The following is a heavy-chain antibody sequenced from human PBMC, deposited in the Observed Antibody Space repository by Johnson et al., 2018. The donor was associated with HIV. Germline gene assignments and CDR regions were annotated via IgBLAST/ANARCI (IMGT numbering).Heavy chain of an antibody. Sequence: VQLVESGGGVVRPGGSLRLSCAASGFSFDDYGMSWVRQAPGKGLEWVSAIRGSGGSTYYAASVKGRFTISRDNSKTTLYLQMDSLRAEDTAVYYCASPKTPTRVVRGAFDIWGQGTMVTVSS. CDR1: GFSFDDYG. D-gene: IGHD3-10*01. CDR3: ASPKTPTRVVRGAFDI. CDR2: IRGSGGST. V-gene: IGHV3-23*04. J-gene: IGHJ3*02.